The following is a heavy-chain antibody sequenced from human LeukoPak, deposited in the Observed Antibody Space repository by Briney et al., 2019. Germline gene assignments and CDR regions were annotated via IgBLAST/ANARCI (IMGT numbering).Heavy chain of an antibody. D-gene: IGHD5-12*01. CDR3: AREGGYSGYDYYFDY. J-gene: IGHJ4*02. V-gene: IGHV1-18*01. CDR1: GYTFTSYG. Sequence: ASVKVSCKASGYTFTSYGISWVRQAPGQGLEWMGWISAYNGNTNYAQKLQGRVTMTRDTSISTAYMELSRLRSDDTAVYYCAREGGYSGYDYYFDYWGQGTLVTVSS. CDR2: ISAYNGNT.